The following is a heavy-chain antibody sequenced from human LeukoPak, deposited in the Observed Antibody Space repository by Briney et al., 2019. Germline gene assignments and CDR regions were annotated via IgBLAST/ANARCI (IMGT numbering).Heavy chain of an antibody. CDR3: ARGGVTAIRSDAFDI. V-gene: IGHV3-21*01. Sequence: PGGSLRLSCAASGFSFSTYDMNWVRQAPGKGLEWVSSLTTDSEYIYYANSVKGRFTVSRDNAKNSLSLEMNSLRAEDTAVYYCARGGVTAIRSDAFDIWGQGTMVTVSS. CDR1: GFSFSTYD. CDR2: LTTDSEYI. J-gene: IGHJ3*02. D-gene: IGHD2-21*02.